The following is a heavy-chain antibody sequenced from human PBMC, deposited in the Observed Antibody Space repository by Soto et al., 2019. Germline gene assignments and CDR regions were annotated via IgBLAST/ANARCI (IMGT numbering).Heavy chain of an antibody. Sequence: ASVKVSCKASGYTFTSYAMHWVRQAPGQRLEWMGWINAGNGNTKYSQKFQGRVTITRDASASTAYMELSSLRSEDTAVYYCARDLGYCSSTSCHNTDYWGQGTLVTVSS. CDR3: ARDLGYCSSTSCHNTDY. CDR2: INAGNGNT. CDR1: GYTFTSYA. J-gene: IGHJ4*02. V-gene: IGHV1-3*01. D-gene: IGHD2-2*02.